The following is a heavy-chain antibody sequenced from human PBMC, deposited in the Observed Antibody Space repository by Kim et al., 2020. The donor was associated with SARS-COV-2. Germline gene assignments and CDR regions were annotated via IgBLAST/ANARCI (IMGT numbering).Heavy chain of an antibody. V-gene: IGHV4-61*01. CDR1: GGSVNSANYY. D-gene: IGHD2-21*01. J-gene: IGHJ4*02. CDR2: VFYNGGT. CDR3: ARIVVHPHRRRPFDS. Sequence: SETLSLTCSVSGGSVNSANYYWSWVRQPPEKGLEWIGDVFYNGGTHYNPFLKSRVTISIDTSKNQFSLRLNSVNGADTAGYYCARIVVHPHRRRPFDSGGRG.